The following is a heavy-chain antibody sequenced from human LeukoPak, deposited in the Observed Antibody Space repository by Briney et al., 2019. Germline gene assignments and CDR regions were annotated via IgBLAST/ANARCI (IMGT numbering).Heavy chain of an antibody. CDR3: ARANYYGSGRAAFDI. CDR1: GFTFSSYW. Sequence: AGALTLSCAASGFTFSSYWLHWVRQAPGKGLVWVSRINSDGSSTNYADPVRGRFTISRDNAKNTLYLQMNSLRAEDTAVYYCARANYYGSGRAAFDIWGQGTMVTVSS. J-gene: IGHJ3*02. V-gene: IGHV3-74*01. D-gene: IGHD3-10*01. CDR2: INSDGSST.